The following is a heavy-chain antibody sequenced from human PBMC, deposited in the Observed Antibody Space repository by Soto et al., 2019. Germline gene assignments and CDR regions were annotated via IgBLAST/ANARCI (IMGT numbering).Heavy chain of an antibody. CDR1: GGSISSGDYY. Sequence: QVQLQESGPGLVKPSQTLSLTCTVSGGSISSGDYYWSWIRQPPGKGLEWIGYIYYSGSTYYNPSIKIRVTISVATSKNQFSLKLSSVTAADTAVYYCASALHDYGDSFDCWGQGTLVTVSS. CDR2: IYYSGST. CDR3: ASALHDYGDSFDC. J-gene: IGHJ4*02. D-gene: IGHD4-17*01. V-gene: IGHV4-30-4*01.